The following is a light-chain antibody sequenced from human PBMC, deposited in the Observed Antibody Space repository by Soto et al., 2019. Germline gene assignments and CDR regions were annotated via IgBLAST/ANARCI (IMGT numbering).Light chain of an antibody. CDR2: NDD. Sequence: QSVLTQPPSASGTPGQRVTISCSGGSSTIGGNTVNWYQQLPGTAPKLLIYNDDERPSGVPDRFTGSKSGNSSSLAISGLQADDEADYYCSSWDDSLNVVVFGGGTKVTVL. CDR1: SSTIGGNT. V-gene: IGLV1-44*01. CDR3: SSWDDSLNVVV. J-gene: IGLJ2*01.